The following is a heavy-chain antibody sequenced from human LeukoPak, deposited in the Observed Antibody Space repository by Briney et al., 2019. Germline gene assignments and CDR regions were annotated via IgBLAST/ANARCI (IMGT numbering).Heavy chain of an antibody. J-gene: IGHJ4*02. Sequence: GASVKVSCKASGYTFTSYGISWVLQAPGQGLEWMGWISTYNGNTNYAQKLQGRVTMTTDTSTSTAYMELRSLRSDDTAVYYCARGWDYVWGRYRYTEGFFDYWGEGTLVTVSS. V-gene: IGHV1-18*01. CDR3: ARGWDYVWGRYRYTEGFFDY. CDR1: GYTFTSYG. D-gene: IGHD3-16*02. CDR2: ISTYNGNT.